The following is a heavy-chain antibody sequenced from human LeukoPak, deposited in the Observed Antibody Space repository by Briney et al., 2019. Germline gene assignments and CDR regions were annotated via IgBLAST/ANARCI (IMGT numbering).Heavy chain of an antibody. V-gene: IGHV3-48*04. CDR1: GFTFSSYS. CDR3: ARGGCSSTSCPDY. Sequence: GGSLRLSCAASGFTFSSYSMNWVRQAPGKGLEWVSYISSSSSTIYYADSVKGRFTISRDNAKNSLYLQMNSLRAEDTAVYYCARGGCSSTSCPDYWGQGTLVTVSS. D-gene: IGHD2-2*01. CDR2: ISSSSSTI. J-gene: IGHJ4*02.